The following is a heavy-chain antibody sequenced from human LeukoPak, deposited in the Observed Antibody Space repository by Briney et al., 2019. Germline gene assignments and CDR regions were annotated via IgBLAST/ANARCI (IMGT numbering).Heavy chain of an antibody. V-gene: IGHV3-23*01. J-gene: IGHJ4*02. CDR1: GFPFSTYA. Sequence: PGGSLRLSCSASGFPFSTYAMNWVRQVPGKGLQWFAGISGRGNGTYYADSLKGRFTISRDNSKNTIYLQMGSLRGEDTAIYWCVRRTMSAFDQWGQGTQVTVSS. CDR3: VRRTMSAFDQ. CDR2: ISGRGNGT.